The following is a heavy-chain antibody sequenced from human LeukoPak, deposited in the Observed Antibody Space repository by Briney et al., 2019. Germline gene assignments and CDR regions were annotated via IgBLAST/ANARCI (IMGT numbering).Heavy chain of an antibody. J-gene: IGHJ4*02. Sequence: GGSLRLSCVGSGFTIHDHAMHWVRQAPGKGLEWVSGISWNSGSIGYADSVKGRFTISRDNAKNSLYLQMNSLRAEDTALYYCAKEGSSSHFDYWGQGTLVTVSS. CDR2: ISWNSGSI. CDR1: GFTIHDHA. D-gene: IGHD6-13*01. CDR3: AKEGSSSHFDY. V-gene: IGHV3-9*01.